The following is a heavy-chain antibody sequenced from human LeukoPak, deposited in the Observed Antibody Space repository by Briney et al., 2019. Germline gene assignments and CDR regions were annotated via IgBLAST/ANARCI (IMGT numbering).Heavy chain of an antibody. D-gene: IGHD2-2*01. CDR1: GYSISSGYY. V-gene: IGHV4-38-2*01. Sequence: SETLSLTCAVSGYSISSGYYWGWIRQPPGKGLEWIGSIYHSGSTYYNPPLKSRVTISVDTSKNQFSLKLSSVTAAGTAVYYCASRRYCSSTSCRDGDYWGQGTLVTVSS. J-gene: IGHJ4*02. CDR2: IYHSGST. CDR3: ASRRYCSSTSCRDGDY.